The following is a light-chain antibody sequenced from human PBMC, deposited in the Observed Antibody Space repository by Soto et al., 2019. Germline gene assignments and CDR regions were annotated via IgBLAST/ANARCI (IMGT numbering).Light chain of an antibody. J-gene: IGKJ1*01. CDR2: DAS. Sequence: DIQMTQSPSTLSASVGDRVTITCRASQSISSWLAWYQQKPGKAPKLLIYDASSLESGVPSRFSGSGSGTDVTLTISSLPRDDFATYYCQQYNSYWPFGQGTKVEI. CDR1: QSISSW. CDR3: QQYNSYWP. V-gene: IGKV1-5*01.